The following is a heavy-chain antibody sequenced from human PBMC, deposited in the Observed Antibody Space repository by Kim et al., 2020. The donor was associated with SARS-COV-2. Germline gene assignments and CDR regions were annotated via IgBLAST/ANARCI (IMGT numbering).Heavy chain of an antibody. CDR3: VRWNNMGGSGWFDP. V-gene: IGHV7-4-1*02. CDR1: GYTFTNYV. Sequence: ASVKVSCKASGYTFTNYVINWVRQASGQGLEWMGWIDTKTGNPMYAQGFTGRFVFSLDTSVSTTYLQISSLKTEDTAVYYCVRWNNMGGSGWFDPWGQGTLVIVSS. J-gene: IGHJ5*02. D-gene: IGHD6-25*01. CDR2: IDTKTGNP.